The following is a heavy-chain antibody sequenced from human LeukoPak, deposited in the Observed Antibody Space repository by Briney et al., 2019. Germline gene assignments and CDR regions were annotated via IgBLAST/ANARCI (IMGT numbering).Heavy chain of an antibody. J-gene: IGHJ4*02. CDR2: IRQDGSQK. CDR3: ARESGSVTSEVDFDY. Sequence: PGGSLRLSCAASGFTFSSYWMSWVRQAPGKGLEWVATIRQDGSQKYYVDSVKGRFTISRDNAKNSLYLQMNSLRAGDTAVYYCARESGSVTSEVDFDYWGQGTLVTVSS. D-gene: IGHD4-17*01. V-gene: IGHV3-7*01. CDR1: GFTFSSYW.